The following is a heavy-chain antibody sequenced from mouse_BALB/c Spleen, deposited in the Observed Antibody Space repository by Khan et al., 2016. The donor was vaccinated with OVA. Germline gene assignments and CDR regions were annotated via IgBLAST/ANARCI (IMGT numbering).Heavy chain of an antibody. CDR1: GISITTGNYR. CDR2: IFYSGTI. D-gene: IGHD2-2*01. J-gene: IGHJ2*01. CDR3: ARDRGGFDSDYFDY. Sequence: EVKLEETGPGLVKPSQTVSLTCTVTGISITTGNYRWGWIRQFPGNKLEWIGYIFYSGTITYNPSLTSRTTITRDTSKNQFFLEINSLTAEDTSTYYGARDRGGFDSDYFDYWGQGTTLTVYS. V-gene: IGHV3-5*02.